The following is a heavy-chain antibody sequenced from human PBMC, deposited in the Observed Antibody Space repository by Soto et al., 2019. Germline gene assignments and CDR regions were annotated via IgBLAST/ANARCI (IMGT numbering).Heavy chain of an antibody. D-gene: IGHD3-10*01. J-gene: IGHJ6*02. CDR1: GGSISSSSYY. CDR2: IYYSGST. V-gene: IGHV4-39*02. CDR3: AREGLWFGELLRYYYYGMDV. Sequence: PSETLSLTCTVSGGSISSSSYYWGWIRQPPGKGLEWIGSIYYSGSTYYNLSLKSRVTISIDTSKNQFSLKLSSVTAADTAVYYCAREGLWFGELLRYYYYGMDVWGQGTTVTVSS.